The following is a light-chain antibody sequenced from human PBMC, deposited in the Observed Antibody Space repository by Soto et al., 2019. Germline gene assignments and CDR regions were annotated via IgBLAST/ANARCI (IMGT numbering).Light chain of an antibody. CDR3: QSYDYSLSVV. CDR2: GNS. V-gene: IGLV1-40*01. J-gene: IGLJ2*01. Sequence: QPVLTQPPSVSGAPGQRVTISCTGSSSNIGAGYDVHWYQRLPGTAPKLLIFGNSNRPSGVPDRFSGSRSGTSASLAITGLQAEDEADYYCQSYDYSLSVVFGGGTKLTVL. CDR1: SSNIGAGYD.